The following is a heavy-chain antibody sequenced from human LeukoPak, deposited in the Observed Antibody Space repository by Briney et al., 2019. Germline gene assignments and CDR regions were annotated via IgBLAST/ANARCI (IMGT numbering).Heavy chain of an antibody. D-gene: IGHD3-22*01. CDR1: GGSISSYF. J-gene: IGHJ3*02. V-gene: IGHV4-59*01. CDR3: ARAPRYYYDSSGFHAFDI. Sequence: SETLSLTCTVSGGSISSYFWSWIRQPPGKGLEWIGYIYSSGNTNYNPSLKSRVTISVDTSKNQFSLKLSSVTAADTAVYYCARAPRYYYDSSGFHAFDIWGQGTMVTVSS. CDR2: IYSSGNT.